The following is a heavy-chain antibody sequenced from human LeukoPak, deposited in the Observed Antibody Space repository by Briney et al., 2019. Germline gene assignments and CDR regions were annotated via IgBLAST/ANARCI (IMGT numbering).Heavy chain of an antibody. CDR1: GFTFSSYW. CDR3: AKDRLPANYYYYMDV. Sequence: GSLRLSCAASGFTFSSYWMHWVRQAPGKGVEWVSRVRGDGGTTSYADSVRGRFTISRDNSKNTLYLQMNSLRAEDTAVYYCAKDRLPANYYYYMDVWGKGTTVTVSS. D-gene: IGHD2-2*01. V-gene: IGHV3-74*01. J-gene: IGHJ6*03. CDR2: VRGDGGTT.